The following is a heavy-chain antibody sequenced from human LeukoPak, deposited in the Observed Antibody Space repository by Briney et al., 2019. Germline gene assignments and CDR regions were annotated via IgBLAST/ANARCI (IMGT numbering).Heavy chain of an antibody. J-gene: IGHJ4*02. V-gene: IGHV3-30*02. CDR3: ARDGYSGNDGL. CDR1: GFTFSNYG. D-gene: IGHD5-12*01. CDR2: IQYDESIK. Sequence: GGSLRLSCAASGFTFSNYGMHWVRQAPGKGLEWVAFIQYDESIKYYADSVKGRFTISRDNSKNTQYLQMNSLRAEDTAVYYCARDGYSGNDGLWGQGTLVTVSS.